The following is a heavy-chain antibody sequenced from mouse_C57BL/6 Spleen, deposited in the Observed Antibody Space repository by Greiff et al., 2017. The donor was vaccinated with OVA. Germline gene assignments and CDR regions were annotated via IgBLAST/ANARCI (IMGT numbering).Heavy chain of an antibody. V-gene: IGHV1-26*01. D-gene: IGHD1-1*01. J-gene: IGHJ4*01. CDR2: INPNNGGT. CDR3: ASAAGSSPFYAMDY. CDR1: GYTFTDYY. Sequence: EVQLQQSGPELVKPGASVKISCKASGYTFTDYYMNWVKQSHGKSLEWIGDINPNNGGTSYNQKFKGKATLTVDKSSSTAYMELRSLTSEDSAVYYCASAAGSSPFYAMDYWGQGTSVTVSS.